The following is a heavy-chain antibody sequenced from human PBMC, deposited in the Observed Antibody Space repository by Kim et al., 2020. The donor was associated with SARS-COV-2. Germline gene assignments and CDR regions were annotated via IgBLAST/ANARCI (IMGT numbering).Heavy chain of an antibody. CDR2: IYPGDFDI. V-gene: IGHV5-51*01. CDR1: GYSFTSYW. J-gene: IGHJ6*02. D-gene: IGHD1-26*01. Sequence: GESLKISCKASGYSFTSYWIGWVRQMPGKGLEWMGIIYPGDFDIRYSPSFEGQPPPPADNAISTAYLQWSSLKASDTAMYYCARRGHGLYYHGMDVWGQGATVTVSS. CDR3: ARRGHGLYYHGMDV.